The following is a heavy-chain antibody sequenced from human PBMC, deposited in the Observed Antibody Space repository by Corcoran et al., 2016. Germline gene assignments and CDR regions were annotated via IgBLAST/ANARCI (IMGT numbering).Heavy chain of an antibody. CDR1: GFTFSNAW. V-gene: IGHV3-15*07. Sequence: EVQLVESGGGLVKPAGSLRLSCTASGFTFSNAWMNWVRQAPGKGLEWVGSIKSKTVGGTTDYAAPVKGRFTISRDDSKNTLYLQMNSLKTEDTAVYYCTTETRTYYCYGMDVWGQGTTVTVSS. CDR3: TTETRTYYCYGMDV. D-gene: IGHD1-1*01. J-gene: IGHJ6*02. CDR2: IKSKTVGGTT.